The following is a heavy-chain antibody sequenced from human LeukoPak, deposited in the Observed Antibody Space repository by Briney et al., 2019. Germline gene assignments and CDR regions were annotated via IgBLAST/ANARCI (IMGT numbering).Heavy chain of an antibody. J-gene: IGHJ3*02. CDR2: ISGSGGST. CDR1: GFTFSSYA. CDR3: AKKYYGSGSYPVDAFDI. Sequence: GGSLRLSCAASGFTFSSYAMSWVRQAPGKGLEWVSAISGSGGSTYYADSVKGRFTISRDNSKNTLYLQMNSLRAEDTAVYYCAKKYYGSGSYPVDAFDIWGQGTMVTVSS. V-gene: IGHV3-23*01. D-gene: IGHD3-10*01.